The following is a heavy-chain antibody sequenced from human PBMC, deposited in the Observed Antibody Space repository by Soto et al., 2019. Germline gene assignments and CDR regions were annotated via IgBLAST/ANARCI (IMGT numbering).Heavy chain of an antibody. Sequence: PSETLSLTCTVSGGSISSSSYYWGWIRQPPGKGLEWIGSIYYSGSTYYNPSLKSRVTTSVDTSKNQFSLKLSSVTAADTAVYYCAILATPLWFGELLSAPHFDYWGQGTLVTVSS. CDR1: GGSISSSSYY. V-gene: IGHV4-39*01. CDR2: IYYSGST. J-gene: IGHJ4*02. CDR3: AILATPLWFGELLSAPHFDY. D-gene: IGHD3-10*01.